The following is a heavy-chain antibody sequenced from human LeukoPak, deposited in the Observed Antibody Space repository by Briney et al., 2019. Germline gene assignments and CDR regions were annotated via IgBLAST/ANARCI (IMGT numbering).Heavy chain of an antibody. CDR2: IRYDGSVK. J-gene: IGHJ6*03. V-gene: IGHV3-30*02. CDR1: GFTFSNYG. Sequence: GGSLRLSCAASGFTFSNYGMHWVRQAPGKGLEWVAFIRYDGSVKYYADSVKGRFTISRDTSKNTLYLQMNSRRPEDTAVYYCAKEGTISGVVVQHDYYYYMDVWGTGTTVTVSS. CDR3: AKEGTISGVVVQHDYYYYMDV. D-gene: IGHD3-3*01.